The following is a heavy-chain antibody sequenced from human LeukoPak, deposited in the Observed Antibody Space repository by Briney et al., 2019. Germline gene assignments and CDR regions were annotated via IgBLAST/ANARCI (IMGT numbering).Heavy chain of an antibody. V-gene: IGHV3-23*01. Sequence: PGGSLRLSCAASGFTFGSYAMYWVRQAPGTGLEWVSGISGSGGSTFYADSVKGRFTISRDNSENTVYLQMNSLRADDTAVYYCAKTTAGYSSGRYPGWPVDYWGQGTLVTVSS. D-gene: IGHD6-19*01. CDR2: ISGSGGST. CDR3: AKTTAGYSSGRYPGWPVDY. CDR1: GFTFGSYA. J-gene: IGHJ4*02.